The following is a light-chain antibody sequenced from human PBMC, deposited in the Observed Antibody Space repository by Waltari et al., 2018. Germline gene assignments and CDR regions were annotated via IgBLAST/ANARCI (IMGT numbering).Light chain of an antibody. J-gene: IGKJ1*01. Sequence: EIMLTQSPGTLSLSPGERATLSCRASQSISRFLAWYQQKPGQAPRLPIYDASTRATGIPDSFSGSGSGTDFSLTISRLEPEDIAVYYCQKYGSLPATFGQGTKVEIK. CDR3: QKYGSLPAT. V-gene: IGKV3-20*01. CDR1: QSISRF. CDR2: DAS.